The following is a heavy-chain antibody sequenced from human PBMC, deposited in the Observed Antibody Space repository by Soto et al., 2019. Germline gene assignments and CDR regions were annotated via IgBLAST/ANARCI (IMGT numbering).Heavy chain of an antibody. CDR1: GFTFSSYE. D-gene: IGHD6-13*01. J-gene: IGHJ5*02. CDR2: ISSSGSTI. CDR3: ARDNPRYSSSWYGRGWFDP. V-gene: IGHV3-48*03. Sequence: GGSLRLSCAASGFTFSSYEMNWVRQAPGKGLEWVSYISSSGSTIYYADSVKGRFTISRDNAKNSLYLQMNSLRAEDTAVYYCARDNPRYSSSWYGRGWFDPWGKGTLVTVSS.